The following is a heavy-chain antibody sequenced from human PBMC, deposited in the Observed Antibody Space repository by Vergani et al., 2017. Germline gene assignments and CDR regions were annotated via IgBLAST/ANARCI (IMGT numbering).Heavy chain of an antibody. CDR1: GGSISSSSYY. CDR3: ARHLAYCGGDCYPYYYGMDV. Sequence: QLQLQESGPGLVKPSETLSLTCTVSGGSISSSSYYWGWIRQPPGKGLEWIGSIYYSGSTYYNPSLKSRVTISVDTSKNQFSLKLSSVTAADTAVYYCARHLAYCGGDCYPYYYGMDVWGQGTMVTVSS. V-gene: IGHV4-39*01. J-gene: IGHJ6*02. CDR2: IYYSGST. D-gene: IGHD2-21*02.